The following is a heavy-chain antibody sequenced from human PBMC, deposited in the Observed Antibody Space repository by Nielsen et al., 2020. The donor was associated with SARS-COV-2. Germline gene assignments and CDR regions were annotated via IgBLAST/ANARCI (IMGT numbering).Heavy chain of an antibody. CDR1: GFRFTSYT. V-gene: IGHV3-21*01. CDR3: ARDQDGGAATSNWYFDL. J-gene: IGHJ2*01. D-gene: IGHD6-25*01. CDR2: ITMSGSYM. Sequence: GESLKISCAASGFRFTSYTMNWVRQAPGKGLEWVASITMSGSYMYYADSVRGRFTVSRDNAQNSLSLHMNSLRDDDTAVYYCARDQDGGAATSNWYFDLWGRGTLVTVSS.